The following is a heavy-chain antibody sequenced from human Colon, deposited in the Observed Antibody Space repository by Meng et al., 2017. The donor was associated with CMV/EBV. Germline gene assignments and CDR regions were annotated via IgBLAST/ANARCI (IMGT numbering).Heavy chain of an antibody. CDR1: GYNFTCYY. Sequence: CKASGYNFTCYYLHWVRQAPGQRLEWLGRINTDNGDTKYAPNFRGRATMTRDTSITTAYMELDSLTSDDTATYYCARDRASLYYQFDSWGQGTLVTVSS. V-gene: IGHV1-2*06. D-gene: IGHD5/OR15-5a*01. CDR3: ARDRASLYYQFDS. CDR2: INTDNGDT. J-gene: IGHJ4*02.